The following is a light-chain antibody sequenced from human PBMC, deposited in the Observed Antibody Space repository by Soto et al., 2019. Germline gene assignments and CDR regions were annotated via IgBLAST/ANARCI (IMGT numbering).Light chain of an antibody. V-gene: IGLV2-14*03. CDR3: SSYSTTTTLV. Sequence: QSALTQPASVSGSPGQSITISCTGTSIDIGGYNYVSWYQQLPGKAPEVIVYDVSKRPLGVSIRFSGSKSGNTASLTISGLQDEDEAHYYCSSYSTTTTLVFGGGTKLTVL. CDR1: SIDIGGYNY. J-gene: IGLJ2*01. CDR2: DVS.